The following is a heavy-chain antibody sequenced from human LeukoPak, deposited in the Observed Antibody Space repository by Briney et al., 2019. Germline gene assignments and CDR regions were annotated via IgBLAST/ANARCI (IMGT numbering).Heavy chain of an antibody. CDR1: GYTFTGYH. D-gene: IGHD2-2*01. CDR3: ARSLFYCSSTSCYAGFSGFDY. Sequence: ASVKVSCKASGYTFTGYHMHWVRQAPGQGLEWMGRINPNSGGTNYAQKFQGRVTMTRDTSISTAYMELSRLRSDDTAVYYCARSLFYCSSTSCYAGFSGFDYWGQGTLVTVSS. CDR2: INPNSGGT. V-gene: IGHV1-2*06. J-gene: IGHJ4*02.